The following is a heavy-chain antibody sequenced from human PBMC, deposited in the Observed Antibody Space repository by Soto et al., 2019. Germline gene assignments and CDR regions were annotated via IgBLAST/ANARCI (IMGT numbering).Heavy chain of an antibody. CDR3: ATALQTFRGYYYMDV. CDR1: GYTLTELS. Sequence: ASVKVSCKVSGYTLTELSMHWVRQAPGKGLEWMGGFDPEDGETMYAQKFQGRVTMTEDTSTDTAYMELSSLRSEDTAVYYCATALQTFRGYYYMDVWGKGTTVTVSS. J-gene: IGHJ6*03. V-gene: IGHV1-24*01. D-gene: IGHD4-4*01. CDR2: FDPEDGET.